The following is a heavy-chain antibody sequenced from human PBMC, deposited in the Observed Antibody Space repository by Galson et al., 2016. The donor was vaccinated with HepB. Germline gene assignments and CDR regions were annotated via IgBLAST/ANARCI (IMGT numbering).Heavy chain of an antibody. V-gene: IGHV1-46*03. J-gene: IGHJ6*02. CDR1: GYIFSSYY. Sequence: QSGAEVKKPGASMKLSCRTSGYIFSSYYIHWVRQAPGQGLEWMGMINPSILSTNYAQKFLGRVNLTRDTSTSTVHMELSSLKSKDTAVYYCARDGPGVAATGPYALDVWGQGTTVTVSS. CDR3: ARDGPGVAATGPYALDV. D-gene: IGHD6-13*01. CDR2: INPSILST.